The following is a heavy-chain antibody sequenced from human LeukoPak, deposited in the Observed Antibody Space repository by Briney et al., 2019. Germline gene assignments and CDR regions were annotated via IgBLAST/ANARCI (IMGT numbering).Heavy chain of an antibody. CDR2: ISAYNGNT. J-gene: IGHJ6*02. Sequence: ASVKVSCKTSGYTFTSYDINWVRQAPGQGLEWMGGISAYNGNTDFAQKLQGRVTMTTDTSTSTAYMELRSLRSDDTAVYYCARVPYNWNGNYYYGMDVWGQGTTVTVSS. V-gene: IGHV1-18*01. CDR3: ARVPYNWNGNYYYGMDV. CDR1: GYTFTSYD. D-gene: IGHD1-1*01.